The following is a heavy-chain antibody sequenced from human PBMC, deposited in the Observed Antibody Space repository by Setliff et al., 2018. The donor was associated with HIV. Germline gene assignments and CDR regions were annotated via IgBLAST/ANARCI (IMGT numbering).Heavy chain of an antibody. CDR1: GGSFSTYY. D-gene: IGHD3-10*01. V-gene: IGHV4-34*01. Sequence: PSETLSLTCAVYGGSFSTYYWTWIRQPPGRGLAWIGEIKHTGVTNYNPSLKSRVTISVDTSKNQFSLKLASVTVADTAMYYCAREHAGGGAWFGVYYFDYWGRGTPVTVSS. J-gene: IGHJ4*02. CDR3: AREHAGGGAWFGVYYFDY. CDR2: IKHTGVT.